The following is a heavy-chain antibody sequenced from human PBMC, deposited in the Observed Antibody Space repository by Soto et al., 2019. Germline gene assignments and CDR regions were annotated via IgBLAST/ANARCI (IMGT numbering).Heavy chain of an antibody. V-gene: IGHV1-18*01. CDR2: ISAYNGNT. D-gene: IGHD6-19*01. J-gene: IGHJ4*02. CDR1: GYTFTSYG. Sequence: QVQLVQSGAEVKKPGASVKVSCKASGYTFTSYGISWVRQAPGQGLEWMGWISAYNGNTNYAQKLQGRVTMTTDTSTSTAYMELRGLRSDDTAVYYCARDSFKYSSGWLDFDYWGQGTLVTVSS. CDR3: ARDSFKYSSGWLDFDY.